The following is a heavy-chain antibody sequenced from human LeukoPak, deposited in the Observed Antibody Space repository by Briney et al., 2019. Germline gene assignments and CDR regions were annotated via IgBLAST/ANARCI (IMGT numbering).Heavy chain of an antibody. Sequence: PGGSLRLSCAASGFTVSSNYMSWVRQAPGKGLEWVSVIYSGGSTYYADSVKGRFTISRDNSKNTLYLQMNSLRAEDTAVYYCAKGTSSSYYYGMDVWGKGTTVTVSS. V-gene: IGHV3-66*01. CDR3: AKGTSSSYYYGMDV. CDR1: GFTVSSNY. D-gene: IGHD6-13*01. CDR2: IYSGGST. J-gene: IGHJ6*04.